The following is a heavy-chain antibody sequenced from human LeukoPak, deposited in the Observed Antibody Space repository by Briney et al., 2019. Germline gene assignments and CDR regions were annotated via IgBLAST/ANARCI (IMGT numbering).Heavy chain of an antibody. CDR1: GYTLTELS. J-gene: IGHJ4*02. CDR3: ATDPGAAAGTSDY. V-gene: IGHV1-24*01. CDR2: FDPEDGET. Sequence: ASVKVSCKVSGYTLTELSMHWVRQAPGKGLEWMGGFDPEDGETIYAQKFQGRVTTTEDTSTDTAYMELSSLRSEDTAVYYCATDPGAAAGTSDYWGQGTLVTVSS. D-gene: IGHD6-13*01.